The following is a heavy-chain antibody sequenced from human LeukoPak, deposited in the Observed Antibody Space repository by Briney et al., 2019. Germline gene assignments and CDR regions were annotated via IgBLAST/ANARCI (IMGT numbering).Heavy chain of an antibody. Sequence: GGSLRLSCAASGFTFSSYAMSWVRQAPGKGLEWVSAISGSGGSTYYADSVKGRFTISRDNSKNTLYLQMNSLRAEDTAVYYCAKDRGPYCSSTSCYQDAFDIWGQGTMVTVSS. V-gene: IGHV3-23*01. D-gene: IGHD2-2*01. CDR2: ISGSGGST. CDR1: GFTFSSYA. J-gene: IGHJ3*02. CDR3: AKDRGPYCSSTSCYQDAFDI.